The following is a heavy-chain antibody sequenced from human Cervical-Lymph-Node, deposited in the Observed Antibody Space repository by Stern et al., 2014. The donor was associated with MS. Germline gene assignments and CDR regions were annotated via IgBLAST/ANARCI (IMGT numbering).Heavy chain of an antibody. V-gene: IGHV3-74*01. CDR3: ARDRDLQMDV. J-gene: IGHJ6*02. CDR2: ISSDGSRT. CDR1: EFTLGHYW. Sequence: EVQLVESGGGLVPPGGSLRLSCVASEFTLGHYWMNWVRQAPGKGLVWVSRISSDGSRTTYADSVKGRFTISRDNAKNTLYLQMNSLGAEDTAVYYCARDRDLQMDVWGQGTTVTVSS. D-gene: IGHD5-24*01.